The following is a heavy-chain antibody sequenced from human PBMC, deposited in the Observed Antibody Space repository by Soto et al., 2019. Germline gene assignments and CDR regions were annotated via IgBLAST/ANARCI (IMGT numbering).Heavy chain of an antibody. CDR2: MYREGGGGT. D-gene: IGHD2-2*01. Sequence: GGPLRLSCTASGFSVDRAHMSWVRQAPGKGLEWISLMYREGGGGTFYAGSVKGRFTVSRDTSKNTLYLQLSSLRVEDTAVYYCARPGEFCTNTNCYQYWGQGTLVTVSS. V-gene: IGHV3-53*01. J-gene: IGHJ4*02. CDR1: GFSVDRAH. CDR3: ARPGEFCTNTNCYQY.